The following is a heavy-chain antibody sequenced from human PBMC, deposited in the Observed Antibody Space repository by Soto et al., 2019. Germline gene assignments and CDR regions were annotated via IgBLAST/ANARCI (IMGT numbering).Heavy chain of an antibody. D-gene: IGHD3-3*01. Sequence: HPGGSLRLSCAASGFTFSSYAMSWVRQAPGKGLEWVSAISGSGGSTYYADSVKGRFTISRDNSKNTLYLQMNSLRAEDTAVYYCAKEEGFTIFALWYYYMDVWGKGTTVTVSS. CDR1: GFTFSSYA. J-gene: IGHJ6*03. CDR2: ISGSGGST. V-gene: IGHV3-23*01. CDR3: AKEEGFTIFALWYYYMDV.